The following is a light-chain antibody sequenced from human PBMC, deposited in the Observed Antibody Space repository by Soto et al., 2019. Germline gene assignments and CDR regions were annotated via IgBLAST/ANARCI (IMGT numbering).Light chain of an antibody. CDR1: SSDIGGYNY. CDR2: DVN. Sequence: QSALTQPASVSGSPGQSITISCTGTSSDIGGYNYVSWYQLHPGKAPKLMIYDVNNRPSGVSHRFSGSKSGNTASLTISGLQAEDEADYYCSSYTTSNTHVVFGGGTKVTVL. CDR3: SSYTTSNTHVV. V-gene: IGLV2-14*01. J-gene: IGLJ2*01.